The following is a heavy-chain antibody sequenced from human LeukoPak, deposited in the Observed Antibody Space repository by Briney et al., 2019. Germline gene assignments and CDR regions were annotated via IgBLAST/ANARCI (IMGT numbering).Heavy chain of an antibody. CDR1: GFTFSTFA. V-gene: IGHV3-48*01. CDR3: AELGITMIGGV. CDR2: ITGSSSTI. J-gene: IGHJ6*04. D-gene: IGHD3-10*02. Sequence: GGSLRLSCAASGFTFSTFAMIWVRQAAGKGLEWVSYITGSSSTINYADSVKGRFTISRDKAKNSLYLQMNSLRAEDTAVYYCAELGITMIGGVWGKGTTVTISS.